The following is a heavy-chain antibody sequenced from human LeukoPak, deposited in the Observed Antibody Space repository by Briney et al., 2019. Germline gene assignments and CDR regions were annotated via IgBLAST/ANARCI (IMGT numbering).Heavy chain of an antibody. J-gene: IGHJ6*02. D-gene: IGHD5-24*01. CDR1: GGSFSGYY. Sequence: SETLSLTCAVYGGSFSGYYWSWIRQPPGKGLEWIGEINHSGSTNYNPSLKSRVTISVDTSKNQFSLKLSSATAADTAVYYCARGPYNWNYYYYGMDVWGQGTTVTVSS. CDR3: ARGPYNWNYYYYGMDV. CDR2: INHSGST. V-gene: IGHV4-34*01.